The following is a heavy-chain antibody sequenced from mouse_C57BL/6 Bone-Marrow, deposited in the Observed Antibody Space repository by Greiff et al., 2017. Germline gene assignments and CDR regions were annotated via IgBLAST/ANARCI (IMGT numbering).Heavy chain of an antibody. Sequence: VQLQQPGAELVRPGSSVKLSCKASGYTFTSYWMHWVKQRPIQGLEWIGNIDPSDSETHYNQKFKDKATLTVDNSSSTAYMQLSSLTSEDSAVYYCARATTGWYFDVWGTGTTVTVSS. CDR1: GYTFTSYW. J-gene: IGHJ1*03. D-gene: IGHD1-2*01. CDR2: IDPSDSET. CDR3: ARATTGWYFDV. V-gene: IGHV1-52*01.